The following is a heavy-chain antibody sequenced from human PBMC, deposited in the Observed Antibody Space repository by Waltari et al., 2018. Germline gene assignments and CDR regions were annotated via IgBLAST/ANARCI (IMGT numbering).Heavy chain of an antibody. CDR3: ARGSSIGVVGLGY. Sequence: EVQLVESGGGLVRPGGSVRLSCVASGFTFNSYSMNWVRQSPGRGLEWVSYISSSGSKIEYADSVKGRVTSSRDNAKSSLYLQLNSLTVEDTATYFCARGSSIGVVGLGYWGQGTLVSVSS. J-gene: IGHJ4*02. CDR2: ISSSGSKI. V-gene: IGHV3-48*01. D-gene: IGHD2-21*01. CDR1: GFTFNSYS.